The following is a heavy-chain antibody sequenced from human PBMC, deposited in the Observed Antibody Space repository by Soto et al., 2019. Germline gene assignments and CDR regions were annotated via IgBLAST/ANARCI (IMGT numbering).Heavy chain of an antibody. CDR2: IYYSGST. Sequence: QVQLQESGPGLVKPSETLSLTCTVSGGSISSYYWSWIRQPPGKGLEWIGYIYYSGSTNYNPSLKSRVTMSVDTSKNQFSLKLSSVTAADTAVYYCARSRVAATIWVRYWFDPWGQGTLVTVSS. D-gene: IGHD2-15*01. CDR1: GGSISSYY. V-gene: IGHV4-59*01. J-gene: IGHJ5*02. CDR3: ARSRVAATIWVRYWFDP.